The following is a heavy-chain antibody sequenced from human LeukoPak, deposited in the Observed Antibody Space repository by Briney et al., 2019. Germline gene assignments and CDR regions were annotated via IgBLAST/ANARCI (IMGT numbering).Heavy chain of an antibody. Sequence: GASLRLSCAASGFTCSSYAMSWVRQAPGKGLEWVSAISGSGGSTYYADSVKGRFTISRDNSKNTLYLQMNSLRAEDTAVYYCAKDLDKAVAGTFFYWGQGTLVTVSS. D-gene: IGHD6-19*01. V-gene: IGHV3-23*01. CDR2: ISGSGGST. CDR1: GFTCSSYA. CDR3: AKDLDKAVAGTFFY. J-gene: IGHJ4*02.